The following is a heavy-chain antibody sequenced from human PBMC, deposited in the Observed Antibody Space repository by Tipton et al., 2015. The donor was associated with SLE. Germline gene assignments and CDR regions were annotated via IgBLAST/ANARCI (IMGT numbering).Heavy chain of an antibody. V-gene: IGHV4-39*07. D-gene: IGHD6-6*01. CDR2: IYYSGST. J-gene: IGHJ6*03. CDR3: ARDISSSSEGGYYYYYMDV. Sequence: TLSLTCTVSGGSISSSSYYWGWIRQPPGKGLEWIGSIYYSGSTYYNPSLKSRVTISLDTSKNQFSLKLSSVTAADTAVYYCARDISSSSEGGYYYYYMDVWGKGTTVTVSS. CDR1: GGSISSSSYY.